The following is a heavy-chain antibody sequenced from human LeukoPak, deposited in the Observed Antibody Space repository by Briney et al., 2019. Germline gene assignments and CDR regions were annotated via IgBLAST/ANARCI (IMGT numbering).Heavy chain of an antibody. CDR2: IRQDGSEK. D-gene: IGHD6-13*01. CDR3: ARDGTAAGLYFDL. V-gene: IGHV3-7*01. CDR1: GFTCTDYW. J-gene: IGHJ4*01. Sequence: GGSLRLSCAVSGFTCTDYWMNWVRQAPGKGLEWVASIRQDGSEKTYVDSVKGRFTISRDNTKNSLSLQVNSLRVEDTAVYYCARDGTAAGLYFDLWGQGTLVTVSS.